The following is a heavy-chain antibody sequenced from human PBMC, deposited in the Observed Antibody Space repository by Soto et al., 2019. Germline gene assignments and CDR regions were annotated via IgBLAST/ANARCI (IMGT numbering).Heavy chain of an antibody. V-gene: IGHV2-5*01. CDR2: IYWNDDK. D-gene: IGHD3-22*01. CDR3: AHRQDTYYYDLDAFDI. Sequence: SGPTLVKPTQTLTLTCTFSGFSLSTSGVGVGWIRQPPGKALEWLALIYWNDDKRYSPSLKSRLTITKDTSKNQVVLTMTNMDPVDTATYYCAHRQDTYYYDLDAFDIWGQGTMVTVSS. CDR1: GFSLSTSGVG. J-gene: IGHJ3*02.